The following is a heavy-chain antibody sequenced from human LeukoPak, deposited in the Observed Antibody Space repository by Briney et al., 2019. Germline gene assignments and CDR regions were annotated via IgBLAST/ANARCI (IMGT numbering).Heavy chain of an antibody. Sequence: ASVKVSCKASGYTFTSYHMHWVRQAPGQGLEWMGLINPSGGSTSYAQKFQGRVTMTRDTSTSTVYMELSSLRSEDTAVYYCARERLYYYDSSGYHAPAIWGQGTLVTVSS. CDR1: GYTFTSYH. CDR2: INPSGGST. J-gene: IGHJ4*02. D-gene: IGHD3-22*01. CDR3: ARERLYYYDSSGYHAPAI. V-gene: IGHV1-46*01.